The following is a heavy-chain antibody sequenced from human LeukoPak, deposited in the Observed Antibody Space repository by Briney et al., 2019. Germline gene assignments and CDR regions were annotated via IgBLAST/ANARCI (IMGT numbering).Heavy chain of an antibody. J-gene: IGHJ1*01. Sequence: PSETLSLTCAVYGGSFSGYYWSWIRQPPGKGLEWIGEINHSGSTNYNPSLKSRVTISVDTSKNQFSLKLTSVTAADTAVYYCARGGSGEVPEYFKHWGQGTLVTVSS. CDR3: ARGGSGEVPEYFKH. CDR1: GGSFSGYY. V-gene: IGHV4-34*01. D-gene: IGHD3-10*01. CDR2: INHSGST.